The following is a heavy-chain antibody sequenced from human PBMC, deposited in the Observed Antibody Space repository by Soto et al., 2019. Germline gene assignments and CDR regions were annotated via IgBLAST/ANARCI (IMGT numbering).Heavy chain of an antibody. CDR1: GFTFSSYW. V-gene: IGHV3-74*01. CDR2: INSDGSST. Sequence: EVPLVESGGGLVQPGGSLRLSCAASGFTFSSYWMHWVRQAPGKGLVWVSRINSDGSSTSYADSVKGRFTISRDNAKNTLYLQMNSLRAEDTAVYYCARVGRDYSNYYYYGMDVWGQGTTVTVSS. J-gene: IGHJ6*02. CDR3: ARVGRDYSNYYYYGMDV. D-gene: IGHD4-4*01.